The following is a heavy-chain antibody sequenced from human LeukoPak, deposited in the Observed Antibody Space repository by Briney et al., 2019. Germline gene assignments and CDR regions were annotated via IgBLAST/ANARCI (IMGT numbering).Heavy chain of an antibody. CDR2: IQTKSEGGTA. Sequence: GGSLRLSCAASGFTFSDALMTWVRQVPGKGLEWVGRIQTKSEGGTADYAAPVRGRFTISRDDSKSTVNLQMNSLKTEDTGVYYCTTDWSRWGQGTLVTVSS. CDR1: GFTFSDAL. V-gene: IGHV3-15*01. D-gene: IGHD2-8*02. J-gene: IGHJ4*02. CDR3: TTDWSR.